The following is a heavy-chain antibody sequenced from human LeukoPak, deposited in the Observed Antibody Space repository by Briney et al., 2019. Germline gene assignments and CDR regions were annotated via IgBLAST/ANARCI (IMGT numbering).Heavy chain of an antibody. CDR2: ISGSGGST. D-gene: IGHD3-3*01. CDR3: GKDPGFWSGYNYC. V-gene: IGHV3-23*01. Sequence: GGSLRLSCAASGFTFSSYAMSWVRQAPGKGLEWVSAISGSGGSTYYADSVKGRFTIHRDNSKNTMYLQMNSLRAEDTAIYYLGKDPGFWSGYNYCGGQGTLVTVSA. J-gene: IGHJ4*02. CDR1: GFTFSSYA.